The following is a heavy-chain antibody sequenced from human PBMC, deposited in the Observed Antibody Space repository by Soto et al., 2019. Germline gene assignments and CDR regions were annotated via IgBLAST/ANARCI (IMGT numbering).Heavy chain of an antibody. V-gene: IGHV3-74*03. Sequence: EVQLVESGGGLVQPGESLRLSCAASGLTFRSYWMRWVRQAPGKGLVWVSRINTDGSVAMYVDSVKGRFTISRDNAKNSLYLHMNSLRAEDTAVYYCVRDMQLWRPVSWGQGTLVTVSS. CDR1: GLTFRSYW. CDR3: VRDMQLWRPVS. J-gene: IGHJ5*02. CDR2: INTDGSVA. D-gene: IGHD2-21*01.